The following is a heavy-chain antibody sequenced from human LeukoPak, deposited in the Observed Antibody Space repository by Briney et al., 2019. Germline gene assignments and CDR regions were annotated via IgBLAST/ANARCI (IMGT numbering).Heavy chain of an antibody. D-gene: IGHD3-3*01. CDR2: IYYSGST. CDR3: ARARHPSSVLEWLPEDFDY. CDR1: GGSLSSYY. J-gene: IGHJ4*02. Sequence: SETLSLTCTVSGGSLSSYYWSWIRQPPGKGLEWIGYIYYSGSTNYNPSLKSRVTISVDTSKNQFSLKLSSVTAADTAVYYCARARHPSSVLEWLPEDFDYWGQGTLVTVSS. V-gene: IGHV4-59*01.